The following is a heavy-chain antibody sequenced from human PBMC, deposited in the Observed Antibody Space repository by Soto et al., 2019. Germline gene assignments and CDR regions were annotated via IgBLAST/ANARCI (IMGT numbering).Heavy chain of an antibody. CDR1: GFTLSRYA. D-gene: IGHD3-16*01. CDR2: ISGSGRDS. CDR3: ARGGNSISADYNYINV. Sequence: EVQLLESGGGLVQPGGSLRLSCTASGFTLSRYAMNWVRQAPGKGLEWVAGISGSGRDSYYADPLKGHFTISRDNSNNTLYLQMSSLRAEDTAIYFCARGGNSISADYNYINVWGKGTSVTVSS. J-gene: IGHJ6*03. V-gene: IGHV3-23*01.